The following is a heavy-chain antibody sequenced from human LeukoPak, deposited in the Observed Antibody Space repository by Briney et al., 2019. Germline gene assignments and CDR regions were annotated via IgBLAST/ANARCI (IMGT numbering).Heavy chain of an antibody. CDR2: ISYDGSNK. V-gene: IGHV3-30-3*01. D-gene: IGHD2-2*02. J-gene: IGHJ4*02. CDR1: GFTLSTYA. Sequence: GGSLRLSCAASGFTLSTYAMHWVRQAPGKGLEWVALISYDGSNKYYADSVKGRFTISRDNSKNTLYLQMNSLRAEDTAVYYCAGALYLRHPYDYWGQGTLVTVSS. CDR3: AGALYLRHPYDY.